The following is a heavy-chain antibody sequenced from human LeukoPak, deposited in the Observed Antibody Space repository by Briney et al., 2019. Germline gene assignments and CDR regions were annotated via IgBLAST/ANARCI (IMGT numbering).Heavy chain of an antibody. J-gene: IGHJ4*02. Sequence: GGSLRLSCAASGFTFSNFAMTWVRQGPGKGLEWVSTIMDTGLGTYYSDSVKGRFTISRDSSKNTLYLQMNSLRAEDTAVYYCAKEKYCSSTSCYISPLDYWGQGTLVTVSS. V-gene: IGHV3-23*01. CDR2: IMDTGLGT. CDR3: AKEKYCSSTSCYISPLDY. D-gene: IGHD2-2*02. CDR1: GFTFSNFA.